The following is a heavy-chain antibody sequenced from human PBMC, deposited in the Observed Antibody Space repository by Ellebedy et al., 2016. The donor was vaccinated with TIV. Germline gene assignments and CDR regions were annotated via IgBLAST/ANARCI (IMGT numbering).Heavy chain of an antibody. V-gene: IGHV3-33*01. D-gene: IGHD2-2*02. CDR1: GFTYSSHA. CDR2: IWYDGKTK. Sequence: GESLKISCAASGFTYSSHAMHWVRQAPGRGLEWVAIIWYDGKTKYYSDSVRGRFNISRDNSQNTLYLQMNSLRPEDTAVYYCARDPPNSLYYLDYWGQGILVTVSS. J-gene: IGHJ4*02. CDR3: ARDPPNSLYYLDY.